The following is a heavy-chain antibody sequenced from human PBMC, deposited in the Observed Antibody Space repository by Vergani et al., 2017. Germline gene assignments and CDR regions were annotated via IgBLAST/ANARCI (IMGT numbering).Heavy chain of an antibody. V-gene: IGHV1-69*18. CDR1: GGTFSSYA. CDR3: AGDCRTSIGGRQLGDAFDI. D-gene: IGHD1-1*01. Sequence: QVQLVQSGAEVKKPGSSVKVSCKASGGTFSSYAISWVRQAPGQGLEWMGRIIPIFGTANYAQKFQGRVTITADESTSTAYMELSSLRSEDTAVYYCAGDCRTSIGGRQLGDAFDIWGQGTMVTVSS. J-gene: IGHJ3*02. CDR2: IIPIFGTA.